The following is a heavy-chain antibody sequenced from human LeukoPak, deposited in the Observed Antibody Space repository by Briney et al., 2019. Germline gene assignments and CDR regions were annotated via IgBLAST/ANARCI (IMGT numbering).Heavy chain of an antibody. CDR2: ISYDGSNK. Sequence: PGRSLRLSCAASGFTFSSYAMHWVRQAPGKGLEWVAVISYDGSNKYYADSVKGRFTISRDNSKNTLYLQMNSLRAEDTAVYYCARDAFGSIAAQRFDPWGQGTLVTVPS. D-gene: IGHD6-6*01. CDR1: GFTFSSYA. J-gene: IGHJ5*02. CDR3: ARDAFGSIAAQRFDP. V-gene: IGHV3-30-3*01.